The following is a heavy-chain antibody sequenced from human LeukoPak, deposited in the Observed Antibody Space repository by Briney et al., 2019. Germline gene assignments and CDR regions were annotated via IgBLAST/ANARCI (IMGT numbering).Heavy chain of an antibody. CDR3: ARDYYDSSGYNGPPDAFDI. J-gene: IGHJ3*02. CDR1: SGSISSGGYS. Sequence: PSETLSLTCAVSSGSISSGGYSWSWIRQPPGKGLEWIGYIYHSGSNYYNPSLKSRVTMSVDTSKNQFSLKLSSVTAADTAVYYCARDYYDSSGYNGPPDAFDIWGQGTMVTVSS. CDR2: IYHSGSN. D-gene: IGHD3-22*01. V-gene: IGHV4-30-2*01.